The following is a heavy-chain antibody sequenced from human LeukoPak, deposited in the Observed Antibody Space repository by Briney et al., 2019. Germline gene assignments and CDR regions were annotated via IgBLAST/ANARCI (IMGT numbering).Heavy chain of an antibody. CDR1: GFTFSSYA. CDR3: AKEPYDILTGYYVNFDY. J-gene: IGHJ4*02. D-gene: IGHD3-9*01. CDR2: ISGSGGST. V-gene: IGHV3-23*01. Sequence: GGSLRLSCAASGFTFSSYAMSWVRQAPGKGLEWVSAISGSGGSTYYADSVKGRFTISRDNSKNTLYLQMNSLRAEDTAVYYCAKEPYDILTGYYVNFDYWGQGTLVTVSS.